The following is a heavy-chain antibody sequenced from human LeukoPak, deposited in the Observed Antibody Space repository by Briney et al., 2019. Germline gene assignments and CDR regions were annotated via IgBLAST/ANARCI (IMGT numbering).Heavy chain of an antibody. Sequence: SETLSLTCTVSGVSISSYYWSWIRQPPGKGLEWIGYIYNTGSTNYNPSLKSRVTISVDTSKNQFSLKLSSVTAADTAVYYCARGRRVQLWFDYWGQGTLVTVSS. CDR1: GVSISSYY. CDR2: IYNTGST. CDR3: ARGRRVQLWFDY. D-gene: IGHD5-18*01. J-gene: IGHJ4*02. V-gene: IGHV4-59*01.